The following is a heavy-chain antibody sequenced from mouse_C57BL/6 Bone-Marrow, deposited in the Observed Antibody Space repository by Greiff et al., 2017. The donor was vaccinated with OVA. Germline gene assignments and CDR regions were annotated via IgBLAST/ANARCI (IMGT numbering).Heavy chain of an antibody. CDR3: PDGYFFC. D-gene: IGHD2-3*01. J-gene: IGHJ3*01. V-gene: IGHV6-3*01. Sequence: EVKLMESGGGLVQPGGSLKLSCVASGFTFSNYWMNWVRQSPEKGLEWVAQIRLKSDNYATHYAESVKGRFTISRDDSNSSVYLQMNNLRAKDTGIYYCPDGYFFCRGQGTLVTVSA. CDR1: GFTFSNYW. CDR2: IRLKSDNYAT.